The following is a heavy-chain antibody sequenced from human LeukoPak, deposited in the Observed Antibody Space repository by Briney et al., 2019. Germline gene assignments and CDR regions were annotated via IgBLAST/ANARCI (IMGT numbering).Heavy chain of an antibody. CDR1: TFIFSSYE. D-gene: IGHD2-15*01. Sequence: AGSLRLSGVPSTFIFSSYEMNWVRQAPGKGLEWVSYISSTGSTIYYADSVKGRFTIYRDNAKNSLYLQMNILRAADTAIYSCASLPRGYSVWFDPXGQGXXXTV. CDR2: ISSTGSTI. V-gene: IGHV3-48*03. CDR3: ASLPRGYSVWFDP. J-gene: IGHJ5*02.